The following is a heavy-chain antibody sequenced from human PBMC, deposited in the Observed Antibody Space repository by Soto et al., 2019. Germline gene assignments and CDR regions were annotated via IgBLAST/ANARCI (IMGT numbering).Heavy chain of an antibody. CDR2: ISAGGDPT. CDR3: ARSPSRYLEY. J-gene: IGHJ4*02. CDR1: GLTFSSYA. Sequence: GGSLRLSCAASGLTFSSYAMSWVRQAPGKGLEWLSIISAGGDPTYYAGSVKARFTISRDDSKNTLYLQMNSLRADDTAIYYCARSPSRYLEYWGQGTLVTVSS. V-gene: IGHV3-23*01.